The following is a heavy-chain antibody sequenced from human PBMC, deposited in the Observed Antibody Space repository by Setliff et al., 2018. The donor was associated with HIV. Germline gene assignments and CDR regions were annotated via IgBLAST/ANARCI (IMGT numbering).Heavy chain of an antibody. V-gene: IGHV4-38-2*01. J-gene: IGHJ6*03. D-gene: IGHD5-18*01. CDR2: IYYTGST. CDR3: ARRGGYSYGYMDV. Sequence: PSETLSLTCAVSGYSISSGYYWGWIRQPPGKGLEWIGSIYYTGSTYYNPSLKSRITISVDTSMNQFSLNLSSMTAADTAVYYCARRGGYSYGYMDVWGKGTTVTVSS. CDR1: GYSISSGYY.